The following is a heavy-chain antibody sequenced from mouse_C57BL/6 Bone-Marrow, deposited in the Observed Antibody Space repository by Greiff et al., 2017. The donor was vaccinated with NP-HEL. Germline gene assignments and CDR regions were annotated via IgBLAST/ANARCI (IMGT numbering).Heavy chain of an antibody. CDR1: GFTFSDYY. V-gene: IGHV5-12*01. J-gene: IGHJ4*01. Sequence: EVMLVESGGGLVQPGGSLKLSCAASGFTFSDYYMYLVRQTPEKRLEWVAYISNGGGSTYYPDTVKGRFTISRDNAKNTLYLQMSRLKSEDTAMYYCARHGVLRPYAMDYWGQGTSVTVSS. CDR3: ARHGVLRPYAMDY. D-gene: IGHD1-1*01. CDR2: ISNGGGST.